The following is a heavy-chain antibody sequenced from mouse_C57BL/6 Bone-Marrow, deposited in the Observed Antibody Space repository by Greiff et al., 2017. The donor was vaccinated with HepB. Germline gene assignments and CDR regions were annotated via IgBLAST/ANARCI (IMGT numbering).Heavy chain of an antibody. CDR3: ARRVRVFFDY. D-gene: IGHD2-1*01. J-gene: IGHJ2*01. V-gene: IGHV5-6*01. CDR1: GFTFSSYG. Sequence: EVQLVESGGDLVKPGGSLKLSCAASGFTFSSYGMSWVRQTPDKRLEWVATISSGGSYTYYPDSVKGRVTISRDNAKNTLYLQMSSLKSEDTAMYYCARRVRVFFDYWGQGTTLTVSS. CDR2: ISSGGSYT.